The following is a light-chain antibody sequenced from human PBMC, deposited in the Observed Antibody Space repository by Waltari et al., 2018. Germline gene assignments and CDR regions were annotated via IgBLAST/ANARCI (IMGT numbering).Light chain of an antibody. Sequence: IQMTQSPSTLSASIGDRVTITCRASHGISAWLAWDQHKPGTAPKLLISKASYLESGVPSRFSGSGSGTEFTLTISSLQPDDFATYYCQQYDSYTWTFGQGTKVEIK. CDR1: HGISAW. CDR3: QQYDSYTWT. J-gene: IGKJ1*01. V-gene: IGKV1-5*03. CDR2: KAS.